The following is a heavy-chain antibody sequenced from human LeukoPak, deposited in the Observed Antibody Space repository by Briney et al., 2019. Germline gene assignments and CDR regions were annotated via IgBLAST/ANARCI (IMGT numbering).Heavy chain of an antibody. CDR2: ISAYNGNT. CDR1: GYTFTSYG. Sequence: ASVKVSCKASGYTFTSYGISWVRRAPGQGLEWMGWISAYNGNTNYAQKLQGRVTMTTDTSTTTAYMELRSLRSDDTAVYYCALSSGGRYYDFWSGPGSAFDIWGQGTMVTVSS. J-gene: IGHJ3*02. D-gene: IGHD3-3*01. V-gene: IGHV1-18*01. CDR3: ALSSGGRYYDFWSGPGSAFDI.